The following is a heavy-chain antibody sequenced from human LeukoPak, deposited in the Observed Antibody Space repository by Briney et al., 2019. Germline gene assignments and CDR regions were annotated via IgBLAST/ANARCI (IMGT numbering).Heavy chain of an antibody. Sequence: GGSLRVSCAASGFTFSNYWVHWVRQAPGMRLVWVSRINPDGTTTSYADSVKGRFTISRDNAKNTLYLQMNSLRAEDTAVYYCARGYSGSYRIDYWGQGTLVTVSS. CDR3: ARGYSGSYRIDY. V-gene: IGHV3-74*01. D-gene: IGHD1-26*01. CDR2: INPDGTTT. J-gene: IGHJ4*02. CDR1: GFTFSNYW.